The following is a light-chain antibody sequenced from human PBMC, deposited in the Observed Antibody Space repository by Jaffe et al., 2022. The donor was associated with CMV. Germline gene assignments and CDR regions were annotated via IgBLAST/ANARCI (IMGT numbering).Light chain of an antibody. J-gene: IGLJ3*02. CDR2: DVV. CDR3: SSYTSSSALG. V-gene: IGLV2-14*03. CDR1: NSDVGGYHF. Sequence: QSALTQPASVSGSPGQSITISCTGTNSDVGGYHFVSWYQQHPGKAPKLMIYDVVNRPSGVSNRFSGSKSGNTASLTISGLQADDEADYYCSSYTSSSALGFGGGTKLTVL.